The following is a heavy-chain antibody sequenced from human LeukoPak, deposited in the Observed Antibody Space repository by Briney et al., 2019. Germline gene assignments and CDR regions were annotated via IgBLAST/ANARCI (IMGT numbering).Heavy chain of an antibody. CDR3: ASSSPYYYYGMDV. D-gene: IGHD2-2*01. Sequence: GGSLRLSCAASGFTFSSYEMNWVRQAPGKGLEWASYISSSGSTIYYADSVKGRFTISRDNAKNSLYLQMNSLRAEDTAVYYCASSSPYYYYGMDVWGQGTTVTVSS. J-gene: IGHJ6*02. CDR2: ISSSGSTI. CDR1: GFTFSSYE. V-gene: IGHV3-48*03.